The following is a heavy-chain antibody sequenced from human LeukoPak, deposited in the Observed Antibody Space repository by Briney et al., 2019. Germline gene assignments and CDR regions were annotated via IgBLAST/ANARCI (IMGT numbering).Heavy chain of an antibody. D-gene: IGHD6-6*01. CDR2: ISGSGVST. J-gene: IGHJ4*02. CDR1: GFTFSNYA. V-gene: IGHV3-23*01. Sequence: PGGSLRLSCAASGFTFSNYAMNWVRQAPGKGLEWVSGISGSGVSTYYADSVKGRFTISRDNSKNTLYLQMNSLGADDTAVYYCSRAEYSTSTRKHSFDRWGQGTLVTVSS. CDR3: SRAEYSTSTRKHSFDR.